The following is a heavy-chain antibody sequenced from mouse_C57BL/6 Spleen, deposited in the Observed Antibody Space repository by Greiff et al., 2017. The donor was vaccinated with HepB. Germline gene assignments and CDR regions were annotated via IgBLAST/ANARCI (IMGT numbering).Heavy chain of an antibody. Sequence: QVQLQQPGAELVMPGASVKLSCKASGYTFTSSWMHWVKQRPGQGLEWIGEIDPSDSYTNYNQKFKGKSTLTVDKSSSTAYMQLSSLTSEDSAVYYCARGGFTTVDYWGQGTTLTVSS. CDR2: IDPSDSYT. V-gene: IGHV1-69*01. CDR3: ARGGFTTVDY. D-gene: IGHD1-1*01. CDR1: GYTFTSSW. J-gene: IGHJ2*01.